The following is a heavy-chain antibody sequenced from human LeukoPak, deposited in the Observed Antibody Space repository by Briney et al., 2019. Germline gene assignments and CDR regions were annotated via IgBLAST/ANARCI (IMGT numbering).Heavy chain of an antibody. J-gene: IGHJ4*02. CDR3: AKASCKRGNRCYSLFDY. CDR2: ISYDGSNK. V-gene: IGHV3-30*04. CDR1: GFTFSSYA. D-gene: IGHD2-15*01. Sequence: GGSLRLSCAASGFTFSSYAMHWVRQAPGKGLEWVAVISYDGSNKYYADSVKGRFTISRDNSKNTLYLQMKSLRAEDTAIYYCAKASCKRGNRCYSLFDYWGQGTLVTVSS.